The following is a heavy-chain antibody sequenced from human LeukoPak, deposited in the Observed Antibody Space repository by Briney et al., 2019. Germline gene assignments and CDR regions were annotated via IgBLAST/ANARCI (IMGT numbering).Heavy chain of an antibody. Sequence: SETLSLTCAVYGGSFSGYYWSWIRQPPGKGLEWIGRIYTSGSTNYNPSLKSRVTMSVDTSKNQFSLKLSSVTAADTAVYYCAREGGQLVRTGRAFDIWGQGTMVTVSS. CDR3: AREGGQLVRTGRAFDI. V-gene: IGHV4-4*07. D-gene: IGHD6-6*01. J-gene: IGHJ3*02. CDR1: GGSFSGYY. CDR2: IYTSGST.